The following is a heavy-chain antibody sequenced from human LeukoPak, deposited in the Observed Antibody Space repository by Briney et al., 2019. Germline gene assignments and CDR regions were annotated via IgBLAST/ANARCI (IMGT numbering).Heavy chain of an antibody. J-gene: IGHJ5*02. CDR1: GFAFSSYW. V-gene: IGHV3-7*03. CDR3: ARDIDWGAFDA. D-gene: IGHD3-9*01. Sequence: GGSLRLSCAASGFAFSSYWMSWVRQAPGKGLDWVANIKQDGNEKYYVDSVKGRFTISRDNSKNTVSLQMNSLRAEDTALYYCARDIDWGAFDAWGQGTLVTVSS. CDR2: IKQDGNEK.